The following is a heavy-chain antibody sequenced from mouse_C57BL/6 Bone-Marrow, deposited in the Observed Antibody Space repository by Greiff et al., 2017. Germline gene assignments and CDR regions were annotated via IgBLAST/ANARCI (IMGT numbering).Heavy chain of an antibody. CDR3: TATTVVERGD. CDR2: IDPENGDT. J-gene: IGHJ2*01. V-gene: IGHV14-4*01. CDR1: GFNIKDDY. D-gene: IGHD1-1*01. Sequence: VQLQQSGAELVRPGASVKLSCTASGFNIKDDYMHWVKQRPEQGLEWIGWIDPENGDTEYASKFQGKATITADTSSNTAYLQLSSLTSADTAVYYCTATTVVERGDWGQDTTLTVSS.